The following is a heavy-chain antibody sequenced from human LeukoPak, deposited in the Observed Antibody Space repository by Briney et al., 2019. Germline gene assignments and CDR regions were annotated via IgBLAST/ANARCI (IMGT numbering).Heavy chain of an antibody. CDR3: ASKKGPNFDY. Sequence: SETLSLTCTVSGGSISSHYWSWIRQPPGKGLEWIGYIYHSGSTYYNPSLKSRVTISVDTSKNQFSLKLSSVTAADTAVYYCASKKGPNFDYWGQGTLVTVSS. J-gene: IGHJ4*02. CDR2: IYHSGST. CDR1: GGSISSHY. V-gene: IGHV4-59*11.